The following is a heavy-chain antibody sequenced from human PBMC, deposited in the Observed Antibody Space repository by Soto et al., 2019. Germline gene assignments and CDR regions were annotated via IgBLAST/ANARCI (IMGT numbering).Heavy chain of an antibody. J-gene: IGHJ3*02. CDR1: GFTFSSYG. CDR2: IWYDGSNK. Sequence: QVQLVESGGGVVQPGRSLRLSCAASGFTFSSYGMHWVRQAPGKGLEWVAVIWYDGSNKYYADSVKGRFTISRDNSKNTLYLQMNSLRAEDTAVYYCARDPPMMRGTSDAFDIWGQGTMVTVSS. CDR3: ARDPPMMRGTSDAFDI. D-gene: IGHD3-22*01. V-gene: IGHV3-33*01.